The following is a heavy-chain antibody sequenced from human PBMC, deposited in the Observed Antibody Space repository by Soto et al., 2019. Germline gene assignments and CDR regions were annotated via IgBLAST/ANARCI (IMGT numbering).Heavy chain of an antibody. V-gene: IGHV4-34*01. CDR3: ARGLRGGYPPYYYYGMDV. D-gene: IGHD3-22*01. CDR2: INHSGST. Sequence: PSETLSLTCAVYGGSFSGYYWSWIRQPPGKGLEWIGEINHSGSTNYNPSLKSRVTISVDTSKNQFSLKLSSVTAADTAVYYCARGLRGGYPPYYYYGMDVWGQGTTVTVSS. J-gene: IGHJ6*02. CDR1: GGSFSGYY.